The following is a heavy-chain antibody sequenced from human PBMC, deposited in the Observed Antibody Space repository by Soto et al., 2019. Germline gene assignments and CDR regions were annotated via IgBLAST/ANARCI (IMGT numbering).Heavy chain of an antibody. D-gene: IGHD3-10*01. Sequence: SQTRSLTCXISGDSVSSNSAGWNWIRQSPSRGLEWLGRTYYKSKWNNDYALSVKSRITINPDTSKNQFSLHLYSVTPEDTAVYYCTGITWFRGMDVWGQGTPVTVSS. CDR1: GDSVSSNSAG. J-gene: IGHJ6*02. CDR3: TGITWFRGMDV. V-gene: IGHV6-1*01. CDR2: TYYKSKWNN.